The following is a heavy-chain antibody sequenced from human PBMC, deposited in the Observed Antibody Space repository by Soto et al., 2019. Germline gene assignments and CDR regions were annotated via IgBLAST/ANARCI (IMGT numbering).Heavy chain of an antibody. CDR1: GGSISSSNW. CDR3: ARDSSSYWFDP. D-gene: IGHD6-6*01. CDR2: IYHSGST. Sequence: SETLSLTCAVSGGSISSSNWWSWVRQPPGKGLEWIGEIYHSGSTNYNPSLKSRVTISVDKSKNRFSLKLSSVPAADTAVYYCARDSSSYWFDPWGQGTLVTVSS. V-gene: IGHV4-4*02. J-gene: IGHJ5*02.